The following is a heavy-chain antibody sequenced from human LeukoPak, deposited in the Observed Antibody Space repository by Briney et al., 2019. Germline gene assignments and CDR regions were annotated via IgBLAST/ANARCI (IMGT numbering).Heavy chain of an antibody. J-gene: IGHJ5*02. Sequence: PSETLSLTCTVSVASPRTDYWSSVRQPPRKRLERMGYIYYSGSTNYKPSLKCRVTISVDTSKNQFSLKLSSVPAADTAVYYCARDGGRRYDFWSGFSWFDPWGQGTLVTVSS. CDR3: ARDGGRRYDFWSGFSWFDP. CDR2: IYYSGST. D-gene: IGHD3-3*01. V-gene: IGHV4-59*01. CDR1: VASPRTDY.